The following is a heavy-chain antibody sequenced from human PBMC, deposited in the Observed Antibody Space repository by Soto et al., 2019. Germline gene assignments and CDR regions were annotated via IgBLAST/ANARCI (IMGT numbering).Heavy chain of an antibody. V-gene: IGHV3-48*01. CDR2: IGSSSSTI. CDR1: GFTFSSYS. Sequence: GGSLRLSCAASGFTFSSYSMNWVRQAPGKGLEWVSYIGSSSSTIYYADSVKGRFTISRDNAKNSLYLQMNSLRAEDAAVYYCTRGAEYWGQGTLVTVSS. CDR3: TRGAEY. J-gene: IGHJ4*02.